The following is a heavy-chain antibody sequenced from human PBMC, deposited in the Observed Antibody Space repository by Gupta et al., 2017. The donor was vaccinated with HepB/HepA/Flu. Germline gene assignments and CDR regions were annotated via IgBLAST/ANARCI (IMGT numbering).Heavy chain of an antibody. CDR3: ARTPSSGWWFFFDS. CDR2: FDPEDGET. J-gene: IGHJ4*02. CDR1: GYALSELS. D-gene: IGHD6-19*01. V-gene: IGHV1-24*01. Sequence: QVHLVQSGAAVTKPGASVKISCKVSGYALSELSIHWVRHTPGKGLEWMGGFDPEDGETIYAQKFQGRVTMTEDTSTDTTYVQLNSLRSEDTAVYYCARTPSSGWWFFFDSWGQGTLVTVSS.